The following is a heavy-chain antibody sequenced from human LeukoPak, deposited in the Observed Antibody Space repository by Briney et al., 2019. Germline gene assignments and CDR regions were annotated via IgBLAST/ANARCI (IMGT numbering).Heavy chain of an antibody. D-gene: IGHD1-26*01. CDR1: GYTFTSYD. J-gene: IGHJ4*02. V-gene: IGHV1-8*01. CDR2: MNPNSGNT. Sequence: ASVKVSCKASGYTFTSYDNNWVRQATGQGLEWMGWMNPNSGNTGYAQKFQGRVTMTRNTSISTAYMELSSLRSEDTAVYYCARVGRRVVYFDYWGQGTLVTVSS. CDR3: ARVGRRVVYFDY.